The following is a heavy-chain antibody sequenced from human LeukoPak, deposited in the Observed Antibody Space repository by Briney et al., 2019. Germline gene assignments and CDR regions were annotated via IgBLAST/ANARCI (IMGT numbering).Heavy chain of an antibody. D-gene: IGHD1-26*01. CDR3: ARDQRGIVGATTVSGLFDL. V-gene: IGHV1-69*13. CDR1: GGTFISYV. J-gene: IGHJ5*02. Sequence: GASVKVSCKASGGTFISYVISWVRQAPGQGLAWMGGIIPIFGSANYAQKFQGRVTITADESTSTAYMELSSLRSEDTAVYYCARDQRGIVGATTVSGLFDLWGQGTLVSVSS. CDR2: IIPIFGSA.